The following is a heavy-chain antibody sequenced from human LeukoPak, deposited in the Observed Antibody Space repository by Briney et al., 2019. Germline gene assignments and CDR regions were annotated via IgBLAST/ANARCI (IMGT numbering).Heavy chain of an antibody. Sequence: GESLKISCKGSGSGCSFANFWIGWVRQMPGKGLEWMGIIYPGDSDTRYSPSFEGQVTISVDKSVNTAYLQWSSLRASDTAIYFCARRSGSYFNFWGQGTQVIVSS. CDR2: IYPGDSDT. V-gene: IGHV5-51*01. J-gene: IGHJ4*02. D-gene: IGHD1-26*01. CDR1: GCSFANFW. CDR3: ARRSGSYFNF.